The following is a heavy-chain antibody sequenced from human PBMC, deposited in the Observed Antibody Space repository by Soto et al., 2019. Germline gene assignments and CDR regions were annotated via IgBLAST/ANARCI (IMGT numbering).Heavy chain of an antibody. J-gene: IGHJ4*02. CDR2: IYYSGTT. CDR1: GDSISSGGYY. Sequence: SETLSLTCTVSGDSISSGGYYWSWIRQHPAKGLEWIGYIYYSGTTYYNPSLESRVTISADTSENQFSLKVNSVTVADTAVYYCASTYYTGSSGPFDYWGQGALVTVSS. D-gene: IGHD3-22*01. CDR3: ASTYYTGSSGPFDY. V-gene: IGHV4-31*03.